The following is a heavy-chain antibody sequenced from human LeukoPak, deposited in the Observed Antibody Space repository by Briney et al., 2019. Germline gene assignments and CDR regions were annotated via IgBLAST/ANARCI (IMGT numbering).Heavy chain of an antibody. CDR3: ARDTPEVVVVPLDY. J-gene: IGHJ4*02. CDR2: ISSSSSYI. CDR1: GFTFSSYS. Sequence: GGSLRLSCAASGFTFSSYSMNWVCQAPGRGREWVSSISSSSSYIYYADSVKGRFTISRDNAKNSLYLQMNSLRAADTAVYYCARDTPEVVVVPLDYWGQGTLVTVSS. D-gene: IGHD3-22*01. V-gene: IGHV3-21*01.